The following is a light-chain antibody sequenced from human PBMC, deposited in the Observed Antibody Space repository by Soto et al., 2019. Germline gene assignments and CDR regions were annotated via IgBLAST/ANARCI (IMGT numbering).Light chain of an antibody. CDR3: QQHGNSPYP. Sequence: EIVLTQSPGTLSLSPGERATLSCRASQSVSSSYLAWYQQKAGQAPRLLIYGASSMATGIPARFSGSGSGTDITFTLNKLEPEDLAIYYYQQHGNSPYPFGHVNKLAIK. CDR2: GAS. J-gene: IGKJ2*01. CDR1: QSVSSSY. V-gene: IGKV3-20*01.